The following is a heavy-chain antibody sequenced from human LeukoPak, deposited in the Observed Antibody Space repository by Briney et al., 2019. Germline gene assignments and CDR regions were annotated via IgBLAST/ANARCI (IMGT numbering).Heavy chain of an antibody. D-gene: IGHD5-18*01. J-gene: IGHJ6*02. CDR3: ARDERYSYGRDYYGMDV. V-gene: IGHV4-59*12. Sequence: SETLSLTCTVSGGSISSYYWSWIRQPPGKGLEWIGYIYYSGSTYYNPSLKSRVTISVDTSKNQFSLKLSSVTAADTAVYYCARDERYSYGRDYYGMDVWGQGTTVTVSS. CDR2: IYYSGST. CDR1: GGSISSYY.